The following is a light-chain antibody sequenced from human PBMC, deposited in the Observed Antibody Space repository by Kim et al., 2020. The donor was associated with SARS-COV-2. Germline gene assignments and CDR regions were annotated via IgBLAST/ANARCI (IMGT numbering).Light chain of an antibody. Sequence: DIQMTQSPSSLSASVGDRVTITCQASQDISNYLNWYQQKPGKAPKLLIYDASNLETGVPSRFSGSGSGTDFTFTISSLQPEDIATYYCQQYDNPYTWGKGTNREIK. J-gene: IGKJ2*01. CDR1: QDISNY. V-gene: IGKV1-33*01. CDR3: QQYDNPYT. CDR2: DAS.